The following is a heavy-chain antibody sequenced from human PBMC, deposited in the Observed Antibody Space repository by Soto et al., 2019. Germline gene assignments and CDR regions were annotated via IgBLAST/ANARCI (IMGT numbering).Heavy chain of an antibody. CDR3: ARDYYDSSGYRGTGWFDP. CDR2: IYYSGST. J-gene: IGHJ5*02. CDR1: GGPISSYY. V-gene: IGHV4-59*01. D-gene: IGHD3-22*01. Sequence: SETLSLTCTVSGGPISSYYWSWIRQPPGKGLEWIGYIYYSGSTNYNPSLKSRVTISVDTSKNQFSLKLSSVTAADTAVYYCARDYYDSSGYRGTGWFDPWGQGTLVTVSS.